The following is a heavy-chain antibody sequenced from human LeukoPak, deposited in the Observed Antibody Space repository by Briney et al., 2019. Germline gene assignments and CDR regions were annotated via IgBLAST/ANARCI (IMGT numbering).Heavy chain of an antibody. CDR3: AREGEGSSRTFDY. CDR2: ISYDGSNK. J-gene: IGHJ4*02. CDR1: GFTFSSYA. D-gene: IGHD1-26*01. V-gene: IGHV3-30*04. Sequence: GGSMRLSCSASGFTFSSYAMHWVRQAPSKGLEWVAVISYDGSNKYYADSVNGRFTISRDNSKNTLHLQMNSLRAEDTAVYYCAREGEGSSRTFDYWGQGTLVTVSS.